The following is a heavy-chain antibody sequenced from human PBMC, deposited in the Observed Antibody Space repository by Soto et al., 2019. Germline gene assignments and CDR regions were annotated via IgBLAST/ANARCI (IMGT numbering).Heavy chain of an antibody. CDR3: EKEGGRGGGYFDY. CDR1: GFTFSSYA. V-gene: IGHV3-23*01. CDR2: ISGSGGYT. Sequence: EVQLLESGGGLVQPGGSLRLSCAASGFTFSSYAMSWVRQSPGKGLECVSAISGSGGYTYYADPVKGRFTISRDNSKNTLYMQMNSLRAEDTAVYYCEKEGGRGGGYFDYWGQGTLVTVSS. J-gene: IGHJ4*02. D-gene: IGHD3-16*01.